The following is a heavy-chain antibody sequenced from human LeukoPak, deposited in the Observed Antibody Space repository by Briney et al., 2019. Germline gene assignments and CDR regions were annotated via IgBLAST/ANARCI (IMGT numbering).Heavy chain of an antibody. CDR3: ARDAYYYDSSGYHQFDY. D-gene: IGHD3-22*01. J-gene: IGHJ4*02. CDR2: IYTCGST. CDR1: GGSISSYY. V-gene: IGHV4-4*07. Sequence: SETLSLTCTVSGGSISSYYWSWIRQPAGKGLEWIGRIYTCGSTNYNPSLKSRVTMSVDTSKNQFSLKLSSVTAADTAVYYCARDAYYYDSSGYHQFDYWGQGTLVTVSS.